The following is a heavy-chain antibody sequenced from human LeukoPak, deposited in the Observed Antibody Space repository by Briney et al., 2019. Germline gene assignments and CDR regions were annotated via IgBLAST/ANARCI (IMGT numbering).Heavy chain of an antibody. V-gene: IGHV1-18*01. Sequence: ASVKVSCKASGYTFTSYGISWVRQAPGQGLEWMGWISAYNGNTNYAQKLQGRVTMTTDTSTSTAYMELSSLRSEDTAVYYCARASSSGSLTADFDYWGQGTLVTVSS. CDR2: ISAYNGNT. CDR3: ARASSSGSLTADFDY. J-gene: IGHJ4*02. CDR1: GYTFTSYG. D-gene: IGHD3-22*01.